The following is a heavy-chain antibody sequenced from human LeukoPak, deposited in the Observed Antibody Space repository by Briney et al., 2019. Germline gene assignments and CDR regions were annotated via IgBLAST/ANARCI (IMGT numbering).Heavy chain of an antibody. D-gene: IGHD3-10*01. V-gene: IGHV1-69*01. J-gene: IGHJ6*03. CDR2: VLPLSGTA. CDR3: ATPQMSYYGSGTHYSYYYVGV. Sequence: SVKVSCKASRGAFTRAAVSWVRQAPGQGLEWMGGVLPLSGTANYAQKFQGRVTITADESTNTAYMELNSLTFQDTAVYYCATPQMSYYGSGTHYSYYYVGVWGRGTAVTVSS. CDR1: RGAFTRAA.